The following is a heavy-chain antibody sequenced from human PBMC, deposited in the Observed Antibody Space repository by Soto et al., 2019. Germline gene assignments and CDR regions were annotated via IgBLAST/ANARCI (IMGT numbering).Heavy chain of an antibody. CDR3: VSQRTTVPTQAYFEY. CDR2: VYYRGRS. Sequence: SETLSLTCTVSGGSVTNSSYYWGWIRQSPGKGLEWIGSVYYRGRSYSKSSVKSRVTISVDTSKNRFSLSLNSVTASDTAVYFCVSQRTTVPTQAYFEYWGPGA. J-gene: IGHJ4*02. V-gene: IGHV4-39*01. D-gene: IGHD4-17*01. CDR1: GGSVTNSSYY.